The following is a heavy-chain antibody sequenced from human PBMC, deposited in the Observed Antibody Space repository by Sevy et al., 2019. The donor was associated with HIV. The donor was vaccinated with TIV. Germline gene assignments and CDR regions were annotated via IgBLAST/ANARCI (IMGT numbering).Heavy chain of an antibody. CDR1: GGSISSYY. V-gene: IGHV4-59*01. CDR3: ASSPSGIAAAANWFDP. Sequence: SETLSLTCTVSGGSISSYYWSWIRQPPGKGLEWVGYIYYSGSTNYNPSLKSRVTISVDTSKNQFSLKLSSVTAADTAVYCYASSPSGIAAAANWFDPWGQGTLVTVSS. CDR2: IYYSGST. D-gene: IGHD6-13*01. J-gene: IGHJ5*02.